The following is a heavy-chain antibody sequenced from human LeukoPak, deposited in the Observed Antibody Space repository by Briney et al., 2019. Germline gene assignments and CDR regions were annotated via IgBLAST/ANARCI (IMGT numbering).Heavy chain of an antibody. Sequence: GGSLRLSCAASGFTFDDYTMHWVRQAPGKGLEWVSLISWDGGSTYYADSVKGRFTISRDNAKNSLYLQMNSLRAEDTALYYCARGRDCTNGVCYYYYYMDVWGKETTVTVSS. CDR3: ARGRDCTNGVCYYYYYMDV. CDR1: GFTFDDYT. D-gene: IGHD2-8*01. J-gene: IGHJ6*03. V-gene: IGHV3-43*01. CDR2: ISWDGGST.